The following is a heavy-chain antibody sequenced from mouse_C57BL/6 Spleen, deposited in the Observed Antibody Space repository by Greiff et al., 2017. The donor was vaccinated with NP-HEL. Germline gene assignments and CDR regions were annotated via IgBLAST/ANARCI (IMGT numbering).Heavy chain of an antibody. Sequence: QVQLKQSGPELVKPGASVKLSCKASGYTFTSYDINWVKQRPGQGLEWIGWIYPRDGSTKYNEKFKGKATLTVDTSSSTAYMELHSLTSEDSAVYFCAIDSSGTWFAYWGQGTLVTVSA. CDR1: GYTFTSYD. J-gene: IGHJ3*01. CDR2: IYPRDGST. D-gene: IGHD3-2*02. V-gene: IGHV1-85*01. CDR3: AIDSSGTWFAY.